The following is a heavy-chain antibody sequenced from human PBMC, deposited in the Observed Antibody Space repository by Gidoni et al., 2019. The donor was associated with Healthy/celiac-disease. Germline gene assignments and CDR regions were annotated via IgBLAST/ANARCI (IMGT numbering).Heavy chain of an antibody. CDR3: ARELDDSSGYYSGYYGMDV. CDR1: GFTVSSNY. V-gene: IGHV3-53*01. Sequence: EVQLVESGGGLIQPGGSLRLSCAASGFTVSSNYMRWVRQAPGKGLEWVSVIYSGGSTYYADSVKGRFTISRDNSKNTLYLQMNSLRAEDTAVYYCARELDDSSGYYSGYYGMDVWGQGTTVTVSS. J-gene: IGHJ6*02. CDR2: IYSGGST. D-gene: IGHD3-22*01.